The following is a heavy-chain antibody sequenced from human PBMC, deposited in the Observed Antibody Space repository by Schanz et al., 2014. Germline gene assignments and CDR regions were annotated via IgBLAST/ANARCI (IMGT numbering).Heavy chain of an antibody. CDR3: AKDSTHIDIVLVPTAIDY. D-gene: IGHD2-2*01. J-gene: IGHJ4*02. CDR2: MSYDGSIK. CDR1: GFTFSSYG. Sequence: VHLVESGGGLVQPGGSLRLSCAASGFTFSSYGMHWVRQAPGKGLEWVAAMSYDGSIKYYGDSVKGRFTISRDNSKNTLYLHMNTLRSEDTAVYYCAKDSTHIDIVLVPTAIDYWGQGTLVTVSS. V-gene: IGHV3-30*18.